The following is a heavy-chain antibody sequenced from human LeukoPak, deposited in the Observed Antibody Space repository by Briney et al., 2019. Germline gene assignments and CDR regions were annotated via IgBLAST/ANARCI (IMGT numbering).Heavy chain of an antibody. D-gene: IGHD2-15*01. Sequence: PSETLSLTCTVSGGSISSGSYYWSWIRQPAGKGLEWIGRIYTSGSTNYNPSLKSRVTISVDTSKNQFSLKLSSVTAADTAVYYCARGGRIVAEGSYYYYMDVWGKGTTVTVSS. J-gene: IGHJ6*03. CDR2: IYTSGST. CDR3: ARGGRIVAEGSYYYYMDV. CDR1: GGSISSGSYY. V-gene: IGHV4-61*02.